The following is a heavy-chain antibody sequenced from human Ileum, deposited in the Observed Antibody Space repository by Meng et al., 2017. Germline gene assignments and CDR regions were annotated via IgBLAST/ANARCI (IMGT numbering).Heavy chain of an antibody. V-gene: IGHV4-4*02. CDR2: VYHSGST. D-gene: IGHD3-10*02. J-gene: IGHJ2*01. CDR3: ARADYVRYFDL. CDR1: GGSIESNNW. Sequence: QVQLQELGPGLVKPSETLSLTCAVSGGSIESNNWWTWIRQPPGQGLEWIGEVYHSGSTHYNPSLQSRVTISIDNSKNRFSLSLNPVTAADTAIYYCARADYVRYFDLWGRGTLVTVSS.